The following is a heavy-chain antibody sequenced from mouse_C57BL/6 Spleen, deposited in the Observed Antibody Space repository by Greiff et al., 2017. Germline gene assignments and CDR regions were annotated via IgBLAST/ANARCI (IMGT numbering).Heavy chain of an antibody. Sequence: QIQLQQSGPELVKPGASVKISCKASGYAFSSSWMNWVKQRPGKGLEWIGRIYPGDGDTNYNGKFKGKATLTADKSSSTAYMQLSSLTSEDSAVYFCARRGLGDWYFDVWGTGTTVTVSS. J-gene: IGHJ1*03. CDR1: GYAFSSSW. D-gene: IGHD4-1*01. V-gene: IGHV1-82*01. CDR2: IYPGDGDT. CDR3: ARRGLGDWYFDV.